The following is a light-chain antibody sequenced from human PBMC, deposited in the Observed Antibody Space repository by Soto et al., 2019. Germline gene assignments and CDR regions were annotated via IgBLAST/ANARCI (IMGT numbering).Light chain of an antibody. V-gene: IGKV3-15*01. CDR1: QSVSTN. J-gene: IGKJ1*01. CDR2: GAS. CDR3: QQYYTWPRT. Sequence: EIVMTQSPGTLSVSPGEVATLSCRASQSVSTNLAWYQQKPDQAPRLLIYGASTTATGMPARFSGSGSGTEFTLPISRLQSEDFAVYSCQQYYTWPRTFGQGTRVEIK.